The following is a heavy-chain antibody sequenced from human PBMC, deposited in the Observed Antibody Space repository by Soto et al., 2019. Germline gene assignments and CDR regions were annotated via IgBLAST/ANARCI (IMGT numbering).Heavy chain of an antibody. Sequence: HGESLKISCKGSGYSFTTYWIAWVRQMPGKGLEWMGIIYPGDSDTRYSPSFRGQVTISVDKSISTAYLQWSSLRASDTAMYYCARRGYYASGSFFGMDVWGQGTTVTVSS. CDR2: IYPGDSDT. D-gene: IGHD3-10*01. J-gene: IGHJ6*02. CDR3: ARRGYYASGSFFGMDV. CDR1: GYSFTTYW. V-gene: IGHV5-51*01.